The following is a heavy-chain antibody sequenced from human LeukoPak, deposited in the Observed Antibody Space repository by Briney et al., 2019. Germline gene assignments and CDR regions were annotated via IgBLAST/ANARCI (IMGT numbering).Heavy chain of an antibody. Sequence: SGGSLRLSCAASGFTFSNYAMSWVRQAPGKGLEWVSAITATSSSTYDADSVQGRFTISRDNAKNSLYLQMNSLRAEDTAVYYCARDRDSSSWYFYYYMDVWGKGTTVTVSS. D-gene: IGHD6-13*01. CDR3: ARDRDSSSWYFYYYMDV. V-gene: IGHV3-23*01. CDR1: GFTFSNYA. CDR2: ITATSSST. J-gene: IGHJ6*03.